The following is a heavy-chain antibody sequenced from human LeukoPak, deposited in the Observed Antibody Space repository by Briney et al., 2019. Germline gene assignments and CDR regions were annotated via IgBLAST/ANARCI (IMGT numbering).Heavy chain of an antibody. V-gene: IGHV3-23*01. CDR3: AANVYGDYLERY. D-gene: IGHD4-17*01. CDR1: GFTFSSYG. J-gene: IGHJ4*02. Sequence: PGGSLRLSCAASGFTFSSYGMSWVRQAPGKGLEWVSTISGSGGSTYYAGSVKGRFTISRDNSKNTLYLQMNSLRAEDTAVYYCAANVYGDYLERYWGQGTLVTVSS. CDR2: ISGSGGST.